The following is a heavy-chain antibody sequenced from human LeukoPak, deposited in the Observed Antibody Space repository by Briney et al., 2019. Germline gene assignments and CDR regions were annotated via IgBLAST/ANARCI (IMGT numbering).Heavy chain of an antibody. CDR2: INHSGST. CDR1: GGSFSGYY. V-gene: IGHV4-34*01. CDR3: ARAPERLSAFDI. D-gene: IGHD1-1*01. Sequence: SETLSLTCAVYGGSFSGYYWSWMRQPPGKGLEWIGEINHSGSTNYNPFLKSRVTISVDTSKNQFSLKLSSVTAADTAVYYCARAPERLSAFDIWGQGTMVTVSS. J-gene: IGHJ3*02.